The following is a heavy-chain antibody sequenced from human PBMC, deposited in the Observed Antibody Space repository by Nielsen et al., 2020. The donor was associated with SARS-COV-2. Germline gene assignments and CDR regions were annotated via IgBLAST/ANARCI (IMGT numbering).Heavy chain of an antibody. CDR1: GFTFRSYV. J-gene: IGHJ6*02. V-gene: IGHV3-64*04. CDR3: AKGGSGWTYYYYGMDV. CDR2: ISSDGARM. D-gene: IGHD6-19*01. Sequence: GESLKISCSVSGFTFRSYVMNWVRQAPGKGLEDVSSISSDGARMYYSDSVKGRFTISRDNAKNSLYLQMNSLRAEDTALYYCAKGGSGWTYYYYGMDVWGQGTTVTVSS.